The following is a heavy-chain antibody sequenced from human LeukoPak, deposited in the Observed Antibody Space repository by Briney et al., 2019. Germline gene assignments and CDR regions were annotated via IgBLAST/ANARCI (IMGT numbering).Heavy chain of an antibody. CDR1: GFTLSTYE. V-gene: IGHV3-48*03. CDR3: ATLSDRNFYYSYGLGV. D-gene: IGHD1-14*01. Sequence: PGGSLRLSCAASGFTLSTYEMNWVRQAPGKGLEWVAYIGRYGVTTYYADSVKGRFTISGDNAKNSLNLQMNSLRAEDTAVYYCATLSDRNFYYSYGLGVWGQGTTVTVS. CDR2: IGRYGVTT. J-gene: IGHJ6*02.